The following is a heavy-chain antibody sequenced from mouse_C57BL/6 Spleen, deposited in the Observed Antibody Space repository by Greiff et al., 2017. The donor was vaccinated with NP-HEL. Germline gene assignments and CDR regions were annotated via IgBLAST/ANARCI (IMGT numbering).Heavy chain of an antibody. CDR1: GYTFTSYW. CDR2: IYPGSGST. V-gene: IGHV1-55*01. D-gene: IGHD1-1*01. J-gene: IGHJ2*01. CDR3: ARDYGSSHPYFDY. Sequence: QVQLKQPGAELVKPGASVKMSCKASGYTFTSYWITWVKQRPGQGLEWIGDIYPGSGSTNYNEKFKSKATLTVDTSSSTAYMQLSSLTSEDSAVYYCARDYGSSHPYFDYWGQGTTLTVSS.